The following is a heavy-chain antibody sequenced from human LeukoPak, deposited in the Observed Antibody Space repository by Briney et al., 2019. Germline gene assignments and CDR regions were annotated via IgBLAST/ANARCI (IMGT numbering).Heavy chain of an antibody. D-gene: IGHD3-22*01. V-gene: IGHV3-74*01. CDR1: GFTFSRYW. J-gene: IGHJ5*02. Sequence: PGGSLRLSCLASGFTFSRYWMHWVRQAPGKGLVWVSRINSDGSSTNYADSVKGRFTISRDNAKNTLYLQMNSLRVEDTAVYYCASSSGGFNWFDPWGQGTLVTVSS. CDR3: ASSSGGFNWFDP. CDR2: INSDGSST.